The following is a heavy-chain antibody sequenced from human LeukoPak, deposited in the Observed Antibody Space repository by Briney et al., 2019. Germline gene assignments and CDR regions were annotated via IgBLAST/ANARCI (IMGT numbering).Heavy chain of an antibody. V-gene: IGHV4-38-2*02. CDR1: GYSISSGYY. CDR2: IYHSGST. CDR3: ARDRDAGTLDY. J-gene: IGHJ4*02. D-gene: IGHD1-26*01. Sequence: SETLSLTCTVSGYSISSGYYWGWIRQPPGKGLEWIGSIYHSGSTYYNPSLKSRVTISVDTSKNQFSLKLSSVTAADTAVYYCARDRDAGTLDYWGQGTLVTVSS.